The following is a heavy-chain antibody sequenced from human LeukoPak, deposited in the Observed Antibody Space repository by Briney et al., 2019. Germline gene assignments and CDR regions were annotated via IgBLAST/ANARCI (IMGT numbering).Heavy chain of an antibody. Sequence: ASVKVSCKASGYTFTGYYMHWVRQAPGQGLEWMGWINPNSGGTNYAQKFQGRVTMTRDTSISTAYMELSRLRSDDTAVYYCAREKWLRLLSFDYWGQGTLVTVSS. J-gene: IGHJ4*02. V-gene: IGHV1-2*02. D-gene: IGHD5-12*01. CDR2: INPNSGGT. CDR1: GYTFTGYY. CDR3: AREKWLRLLSFDY.